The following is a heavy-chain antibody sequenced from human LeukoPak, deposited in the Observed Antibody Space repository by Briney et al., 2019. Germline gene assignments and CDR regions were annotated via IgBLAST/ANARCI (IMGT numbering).Heavy chain of an antibody. CDR2: IYYRGST. J-gene: IGHJ6*02. V-gene: IGHV4-39*07. Sequence: PSETLSLTCTVSGGSISSSTHYWGWIRQPPGKGLEWIGNIYYRGSTYYNPSLKSRVTISVDTSKNQFSLKLSSVTAADTAVYYCARDSEGVPYYYGMDVWGQGTTVTVSS. CDR1: GGSISSSTHY. CDR3: ARDSEGVPYYYGMDV. D-gene: IGHD1-1*01.